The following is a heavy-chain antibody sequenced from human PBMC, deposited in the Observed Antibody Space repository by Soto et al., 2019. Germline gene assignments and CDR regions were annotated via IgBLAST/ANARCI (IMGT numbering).Heavy chain of an antibody. V-gene: IGHV4-39*01. J-gene: IGHJ4*02. CDR1: AGSISSTTYY. Sequence: SETLSLTCIVSAGSISSTTYYWGWIRQPPGKGLEWIGSIYYSGSPSYNPSLKSRVTISVDASKDQFSLRLSSVTAADTGVYYCATGQYYYDSSGYLFHYWGQGTLVTVSS. CDR3: ATGQYYYDSSGYLFHY. D-gene: IGHD3-22*01. CDR2: IYYSGSP.